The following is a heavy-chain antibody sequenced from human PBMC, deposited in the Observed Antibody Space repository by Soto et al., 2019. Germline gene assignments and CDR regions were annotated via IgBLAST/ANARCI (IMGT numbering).Heavy chain of an antibody. D-gene: IGHD1-1*01. CDR3: ARSDREVPYYGMDV. J-gene: IGHJ6*01. CDR1: GYTFDTYG. CDR2: ISPYNGHT. Sequence: VASVKVSCKASGYTFDTYGISWVRQAPGQGLEWMGWISPYNGHTKYGQNLQDRVTMTTDTSMNTAYLELRSLRSDDTAVFYCARSDREVPYYGMDVWGQGTTVTVSS. V-gene: IGHV1-18*04.